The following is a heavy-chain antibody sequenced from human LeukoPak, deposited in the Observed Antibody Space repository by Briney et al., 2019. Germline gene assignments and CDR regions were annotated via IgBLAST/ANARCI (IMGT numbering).Heavy chain of an antibody. CDR1: GGSISNYY. V-gene: IGHV4-59*13. J-gene: IGHJ4*02. CDR3: ASLYYYDAQDLVDY. CDR2: IYYSGST. D-gene: IGHD3-22*01. Sequence: SETLSLTCTVSGGSISNYYWSWIRQLPGKGLEWIGFIYYSGSTNYNPSLKGRVTMSLDTSKNQFSLKLNSVTAADTAVYYCASLYYYDAQDLVDYWGQGTLVTVSS.